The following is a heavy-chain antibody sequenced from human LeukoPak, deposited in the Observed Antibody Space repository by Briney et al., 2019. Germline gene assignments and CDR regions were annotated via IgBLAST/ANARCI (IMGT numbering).Heavy chain of an antibody. CDR3: ARGLGPIYFDY. Sequence: SETLSLTCTVSGGSVSSGSYYWTWIRQPPGKGLEWIGYIYNRGGTNYNPSLKSRVTISVDTSKNQFSLKLSSVTAADTAMYYCARGLGPIYFDYWGQGTLVTVSS. CDR2: IYNRGGT. J-gene: IGHJ4*02. V-gene: IGHV4-61*01. CDR1: GGSVSSGSYY. D-gene: IGHD3-16*01.